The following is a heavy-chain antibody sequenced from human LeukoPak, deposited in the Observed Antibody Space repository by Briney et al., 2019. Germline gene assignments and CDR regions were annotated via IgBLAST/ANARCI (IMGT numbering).Heavy chain of an antibody. J-gene: IGHJ4*02. CDR1: GFTFSSYG. V-gene: IGHV3-30*18. CDR2: ISYDGSNK. D-gene: IGHD3-10*01. Sequence: GGSLRLSCAASGFTFSSYGMHWVRQAPGKGPEWVAVISYDGSNKYYADSVKGRFTISRDNSKNTLYLQMNSLRAEDTAVYYCAKDWADMVRGVSDFDYWGQGTLVTVSS. CDR3: AKDWADMVRGVSDFDY.